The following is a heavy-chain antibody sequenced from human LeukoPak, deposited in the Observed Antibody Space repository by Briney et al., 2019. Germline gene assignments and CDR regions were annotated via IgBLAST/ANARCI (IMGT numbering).Heavy chain of an antibody. CDR1: GDSISRYF. CDR3: ARQGEDGGYCSGGNCYSFGSNDY. Sequence: SETLSLTCTASGDSISRYFWSWIRQSAGKGLEWIGRIYPSGSTNNNPSLKSRVTISLDTSKNQFSLKLSSVTAADTAVYYCARQGEDGGYCSGGNCYSFGSNDYWGQGTLVTVSS. V-gene: IGHV4-4*07. J-gene: IGHJ4*02. CDR2: IYPSGST. D-gene: IGHD2-15*01.